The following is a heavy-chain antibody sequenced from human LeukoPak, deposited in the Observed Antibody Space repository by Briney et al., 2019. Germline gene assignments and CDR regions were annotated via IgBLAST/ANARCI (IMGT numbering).Heavy chain of an antibody. J-gene: IGHJ5*02. V-gene: IGHV1-69*04. Sequence: SVKVSCKASGGTFSSYAISWVRQAPGQGLEWTGRIIPILGIANYAQKFQGRVTITADKSTSTAYMELSSLRSEDTAVYYCARDLAGLLGDPWGQGTLVTVSS. CDR3: ARDLAGLLGDP. CDR1: GGTFSSYA. CDR2: IIPILGIA. D-gene: IGHD3-10*01.